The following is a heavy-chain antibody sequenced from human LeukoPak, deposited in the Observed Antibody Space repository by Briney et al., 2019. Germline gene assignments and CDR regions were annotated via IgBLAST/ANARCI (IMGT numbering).Heavy chain of an antibody. D-gene: IGHD1-1*01. V-gene: IGHV4-39*01. CDR3: ARGLATRYRGEFDP. CDR2: IYYSGST. CDR1: GGSISSSSYY. J-gene: IGHJ5*02. Sequence: PSETLSLTCTVSGGSISSSSYYWGWIRQPPGKGLEWIGSIYYSGSTYYNPSLKSRVTISVDTSKNQFSLKLSSVTAADTAVYYCARGLATRYRGEFDPWGQGTLVTVSS.